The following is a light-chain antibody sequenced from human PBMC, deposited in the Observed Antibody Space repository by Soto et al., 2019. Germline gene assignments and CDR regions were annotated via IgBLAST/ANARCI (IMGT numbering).Light chain of an antibody. CDR3: QQYSSYPRT. V-gene: IGKV1-16*01. Sequence: DIQMTQSPSSLSASVGDRVTITCRASQDISNSLAWFQQKPGKAPKSLIYAASSFQSGVPSRFSGSGSRTDFILTISSLQPDDFATYYCQQYSSYPRTFGQGTKVEIK. J-gene: IGKJ1*01. CDR1: QDISNS. CDR2: AAS.